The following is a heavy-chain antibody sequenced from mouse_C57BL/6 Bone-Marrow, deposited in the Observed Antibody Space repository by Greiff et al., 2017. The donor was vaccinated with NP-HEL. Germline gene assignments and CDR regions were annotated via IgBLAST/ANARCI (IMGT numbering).Heavy chain of an antibody. J-gene: IGHJ4*01. Sequence: QVQLQQSGAELVRPGVSVKISCKGSGYTFTDYAMHWVKQSHAKSLEWIGVISTYYGDASYNQKFKGKATMTVDKSSSTAYMELARLTSEDSAIYYCARIGKLNDGYPYAMDYWGQGTSVTVSS. V-gene: IGHV1S137*01. CDR2: ISTYYGDA. CDR3: ARIGKLNDGYPYAMDY. D-gene: IGHD2-3*01. CDR1: GYTFTDYA.